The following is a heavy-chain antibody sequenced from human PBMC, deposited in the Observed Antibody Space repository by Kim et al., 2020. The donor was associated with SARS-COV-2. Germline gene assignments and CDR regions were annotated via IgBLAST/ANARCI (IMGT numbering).Heavy chain of an antibody. D-gene: IGHD4-17*01. Sequence: ASVKVSCKASGYTFTSYAMNWVRQAPGQGLEWMGWINTNTGNPTYAQGFTGRFVFSLDTSVSTAYLQISSLKAEDTAVYYCARDLVARCLPAQTTVTTCGMDVWGQGTTVTVSS. J-gene: IGHJ6*02. V-gene: IGHV7-4-1*02. CDR2: INTNTGNP. CDR3: ARDLVARCLPAQTTVTTCGMDV. CDR1: GYTFTSYA.